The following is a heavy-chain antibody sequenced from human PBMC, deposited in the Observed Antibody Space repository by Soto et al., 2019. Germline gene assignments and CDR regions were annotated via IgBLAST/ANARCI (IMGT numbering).Heavy chain of an antibody. CDR2: INAGNGNT. CDR3: ASASSGGACDY. D-gene: IGHD3-10*01. Sequence: QVQLVQSGAEEKKPGASVKVSCKASGYTFTSYAMHWVRQAPGQRLEWMGWINAGNGNTKYSQKFQGRVTITRDTSASTAYMEPSSLRAADTAVYYCASASSGGACDYWGQGTLVTVSS. V-gene: IGHV1-3*05. J-gene: IGHJ4*02. CDR1: GYTFTSYA.